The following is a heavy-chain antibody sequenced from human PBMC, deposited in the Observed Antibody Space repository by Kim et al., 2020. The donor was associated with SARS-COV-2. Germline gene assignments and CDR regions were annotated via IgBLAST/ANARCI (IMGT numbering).Heavy chain of an antibody. Sequence: GGSLRLSFAASGFSFDDYGMSWVRQAPGKGLEWVSGITWNDDSTTYADSVKGRFTISRDNAKNSLYLQMNSLRAEDTASYHCARGYCSSSNCYMRYYYGLDVWGQGTTVTVSS. CDR3: ARGYCSSSNCYMRYYYGLDV. D-gene: IGHD2-2*02. CDR1: GFSFDDYG. V-gene: IGHV3-20*02. J-gene: IGHJ6*02. CDR2: ITWNDDST.